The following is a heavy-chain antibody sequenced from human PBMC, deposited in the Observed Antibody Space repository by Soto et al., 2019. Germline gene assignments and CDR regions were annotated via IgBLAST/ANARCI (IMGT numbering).Heavy chain of an antibody. CDR3: ARDDCSGGTCFRDH. CDR2: IDPSDSYT. J-gene: IGHJ4*02. D-gene: IGHD2-15*01. Sequence: GESLKISCKGSGYIFTTYWFSWVRQMPGKGLEWMGRIDPSDSYTYNSPSIQGHVTISTDNSISTAYLQWSGLKASDTAMYYCARDDCSGGTCFRDHWGQGTMVTVSS. CDR1: GYIFTTYW. V-gene: IGHV5-10-1*01.